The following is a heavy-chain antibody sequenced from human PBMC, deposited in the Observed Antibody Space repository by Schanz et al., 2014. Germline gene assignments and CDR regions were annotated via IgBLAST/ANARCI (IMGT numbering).Heavy chain of an antibody. CDR1: GGSMSSFY. J-gene: IGHJ4*02. CDR2: ISTSGST. Sequence: QVQLQESGPGLVKPSETLSLTCTVSGGSMSSFYWNWIRQPAGKGLEWIGRISTSGSTNYNPSLRSRVSISIGTHKTPFARRLGSLTAADTAVYYCATWRGDDSGGHGQFDYWGQGALVTVSS. D-gene: IGHD3-22*01. V-gene: IGHV4-4*07. CDR3: ATWRGDDSGGHGQFDY.